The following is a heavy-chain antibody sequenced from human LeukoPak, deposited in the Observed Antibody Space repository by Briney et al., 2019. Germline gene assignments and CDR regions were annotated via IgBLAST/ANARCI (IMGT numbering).Heavy chain of an antibody. Sequence: ASVKVSCKASGYTFTGYYMHWVRRAPGQGLEWMGWINPNSGGTYYAQKFQGRVTMTSDTSIRSAYMELSRLRSDDRAVYYCARDLYGGTSATFDYWGQGTLVTVSS. D-gene: IGHD4-23*01. CDR1: GYTFTGYY. J-gene: IGHJ4*02. CDR2: INPNSGGT. CDR3: ARDLYGGTSATFDY. V-gene: IGHV1-2*02.